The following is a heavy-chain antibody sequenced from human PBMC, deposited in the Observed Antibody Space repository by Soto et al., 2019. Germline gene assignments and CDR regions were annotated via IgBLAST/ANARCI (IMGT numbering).Heavy chain of an antibody. CDR1: GYTFTSYG. V-gene: IGHV1-18*01. D-gene: IGHD6-19*01. CDR3: SRSGGYSSGWFDFDF. Sequence: ASVKVSCKASGYTFTSYGISWVRQAPGQGLEWMGWISAYNGNTNYAQKFQGRVSMTTDRSTSTAYMELRSLRSDDTAVYYCSRSGGYSSGWFDFDFWGQGTLVTVS. J-gene: IGHJ4*02. CDR2: ISAYNGNT.